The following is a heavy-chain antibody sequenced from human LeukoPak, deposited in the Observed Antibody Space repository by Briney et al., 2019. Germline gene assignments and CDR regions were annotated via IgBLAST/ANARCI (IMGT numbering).Heavy chain of an antibody. D-gene: IGHD2-15*01. CDR3: ARDPPVDCSGGSCYPMMGV. CDR2: IHPIFGTA. Sequence: ASQKVSRNASGGTLSSYAISWVRHAPGQGLEWNGGIHPIFGTANYAQKFQGRVTITADKSTSTAYMELSSLRSEDTAVYYCARDPPVDCSGGSCYPMMGVWGKGTTVTVSS. V-gene: IGHV1-69*06. CDR1: GGTLSSYA. J-gene: IGHJ6*04.